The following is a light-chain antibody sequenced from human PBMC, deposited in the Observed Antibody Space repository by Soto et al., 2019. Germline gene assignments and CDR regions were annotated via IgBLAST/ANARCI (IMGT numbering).Light chain of an antibody. CDR1: HSVRNT. V-gene: IGKV3-15*01. CDR2: GAS. CDR3: QHYTNWPLT. Sequence: EIVMTQSPATLSVSPGERATLSCRASHSVRNTLAWYQQKPGQAPRLLIYGASTRATGLPARFSGSGSGTEFTLTISSLQSEDFAVYYCQHYTNWPLTFGGGTKVEIK. J-gene: IGKJ4*01.